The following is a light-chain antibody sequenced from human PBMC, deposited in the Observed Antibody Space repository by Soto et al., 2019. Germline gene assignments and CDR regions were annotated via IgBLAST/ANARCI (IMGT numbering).Light chain of an antibody. Sequence: IVLTQSPGTLSLSPGERATLSCMASQSVSSSYVAWYQQKPGQAPRLLIYDASSRATGIPDRFSGSGSGTDFTLTISRLEPEDFAVYYCQQYGSSGTFGQGTKVDIK. J-gene: IGKJ1*01. CDR1: QSVSSSY. CDR2: DAS. CDR3: QQYGSSGT. V-gene: IGKV3-20*01.